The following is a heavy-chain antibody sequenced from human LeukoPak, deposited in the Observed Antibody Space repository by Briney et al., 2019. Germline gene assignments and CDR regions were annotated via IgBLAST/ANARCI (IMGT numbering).Heavy chain of an antibody. CDR3: ARVLGSSRYYLDY. J-gene: IGHJ4*02. CDR1: GGSISSGSYY. D-gene: IGHD6-13*01. CDR2: IYTSGST. V-gene: IGHV4-61*02. Sequence: SQTLSLTCTVSGGSISSGSYYWSWIRQPAGRGLEWIGRIYTSGSTDYNPSLESRAIISVDTSKNQFSLELTSVTAADTAVYYCARVLGSSRYYLDYSGQGTLVTVSS.